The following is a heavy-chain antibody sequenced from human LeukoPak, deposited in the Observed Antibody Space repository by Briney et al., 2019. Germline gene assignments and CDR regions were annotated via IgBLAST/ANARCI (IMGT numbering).Heavy chain of an antibody. J-gene: IGHJ4*02. D-gene: IGHD2-2*03. Sequence: GGSLRLSCAASGFTFSSYGMHWVRQAPGKGPEWVALISNDGSKKYYADSVKGRFTISRDNSKNTLDLQMNSLRAEDTAVYYCAKDGYCSSTSCYPNHFDSWGQGTLVTVSS. CDR3: AKDGYCSSTSCYPNHFDS. CDR2: ISNDGSKK. CDR1: GFTFSSYG. V-gene: IGHV3-30*18.